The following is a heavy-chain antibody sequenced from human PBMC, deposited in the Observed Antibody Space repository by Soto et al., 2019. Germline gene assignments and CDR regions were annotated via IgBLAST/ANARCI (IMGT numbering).Heavy chain of an antibody. CDR2: IWYDGSYQ. D-gene: IGHD3-16*01. J-gene: IGHJ5*02. CDR3: ARDRLITYGAKIAPDH. V-gene: IGHV3-33*01. Sequence: GGALRLSCKASGFTFSDFGMHWGRQAPGKGLEWVSAIWYDGSYQYYADPVRGRFTTSRDNSNNPLFLQMNSMRVEDTAVHYCARDRLITYGAKIAPDHWGQGALVSVSS. CDR1: GFTFSDFG.